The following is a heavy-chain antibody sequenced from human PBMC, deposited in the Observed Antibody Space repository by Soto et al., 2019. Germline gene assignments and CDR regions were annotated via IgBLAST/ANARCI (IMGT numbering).Heavy chain of an antibody. V-gene: IGHV1-69*13. CDR1: GGTFSSYA. CDR2: IIPIFGTA. D-gene: IGHD5-12*01. J-gene: IGHJ6*02. CDR3: ARDLRREAYMDV. Sequence: SVKVSCKASGGTFSSYAISWVRQAPGQGLEWMGGIIPIFGTANYAQKFQGRVTITADESTSTAYMELSSLRSEDTAVYYCARDLRREAYMDVWGQGIMVTVSS.